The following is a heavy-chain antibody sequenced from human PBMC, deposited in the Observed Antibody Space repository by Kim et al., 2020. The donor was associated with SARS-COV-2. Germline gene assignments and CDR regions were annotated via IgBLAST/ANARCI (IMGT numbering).Heavy chain of an antibody. CDR3: ARDPKLPGPPFDF. J-gene: IGHJ4*02. V-gene: IGHV1-2*06. CDR1: GYTFTGYY. Sequence: ASVKVSCRASGYTFTGYYLHWVRQAPGQGLEWMGRINPNSGGTNYAQKFQGRVTMTRDTSISTAYMELSRLTSNDTAVYYCARDPKLPGPPFDFWGQGTLVTVSS. D-gene: IGHD6-6*01. CDR2: INPNSGGT.